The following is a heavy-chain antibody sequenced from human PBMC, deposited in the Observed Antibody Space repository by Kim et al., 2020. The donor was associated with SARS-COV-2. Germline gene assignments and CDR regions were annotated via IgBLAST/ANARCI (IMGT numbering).Heavy chain of an antibody. J-gene: IGHJ6*02. Sequence: GGSLRLSCAASGFTFDDYVMHWVRQAPGKGLEWVSSISWNSGSIGYADSVKGRFTISRDNAKNSLHLQMNSLRAEDTALYYCAKDWKGYYYYGMDVWGQGTTVTVSS. CDR2: ISWNSGSI. CDR3: AKDWKGYYYYGMDV. V-gene: IGHV3-9*01. CDR1: GFTFDDYV. D-gene: IGHD1-1*01.